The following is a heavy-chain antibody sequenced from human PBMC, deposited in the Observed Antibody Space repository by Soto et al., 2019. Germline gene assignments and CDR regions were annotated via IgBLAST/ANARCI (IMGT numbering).Heavy chain of an antibody. Sequence: EVQLVESGGGLVKPGGSLRLCCAASGFTFSSYSMNWVRQAPGKGLEWVSSISSSSSYIYYADSVKGRFTISRDNAKNSLYLQLNSLRAEDTAVYYCARGYGSGRPFYYYYYYMDVWGKGTTVTVSS. CDR1: GFTFSSYS. V-gene: IGHV3-21*01. CDR3: ARGYGSGRPFYYYYYYMDV. CDR2: ISSSSSYI. D-gene: IGHD3-10*01. J-gene: IGHJ6*03.